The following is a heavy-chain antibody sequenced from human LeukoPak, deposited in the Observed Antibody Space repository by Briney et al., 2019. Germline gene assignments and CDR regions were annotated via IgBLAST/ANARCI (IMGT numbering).Heavy chain of an antibody. J-gene: IGHJ1*01. CDR1: GFIFGTTS. V-gene: IGHV3-7*01. CDR2: INYDGSEK. Sequence: GGSLRLSCAGSGFIFGTTSMSWVRQTQGKGLEWVASINYDGSEKYYVGSVEGRFTISRDSAKKSLFLQMNSLRAEDTAIYYCTRDQHWGQGTLVTVSS. CDR3: TRDQH.